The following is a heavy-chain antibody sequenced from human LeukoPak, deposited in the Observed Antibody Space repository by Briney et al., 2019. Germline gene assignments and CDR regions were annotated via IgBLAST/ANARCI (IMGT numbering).Heavy chain of an antibody. D-gene: IGHD6-19*01. CDR3: ARVSGPYSSGWFFDF. J-gene: IGHJ4*02. V-gene: IGHV3-74*01. Sequence: GGSLRLSCAASGFTFNSYSMNWARQAPGKALEWLSRVNGDGSGTSYADSVKGRFTISRDNAKYTLYLQMNRLRAEDTAVYDCARVSGPYSSGWFFDFWGQGTLVTVSS. CDR2: VNGDGSGT. CDR1: GFTFNSYS.